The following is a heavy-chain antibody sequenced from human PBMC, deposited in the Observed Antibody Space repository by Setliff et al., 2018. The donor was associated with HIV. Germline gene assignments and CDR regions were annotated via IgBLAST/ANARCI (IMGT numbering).Heavy chain of an antibody. Sequence: SETLSLTCAVFGGSINSGGYSWSWIRQPPGKGLEWIGYIYQSGSTYYNPSLKSRVTISVDTSKNQFSLKLTSVTAADTAIYFCARDQGRPTGSWWDQASSWYLDSWGQGVLVTVSS. J-gene: IGHJ5*01. V-gene: IGHV4-30-2*01. CDR2: IYQSGST. CDR1: GGSINSGGYS. CDR3: ARDQGRPTGSWWDQASSWYLDS. D-gene: IGHD6-13*01.